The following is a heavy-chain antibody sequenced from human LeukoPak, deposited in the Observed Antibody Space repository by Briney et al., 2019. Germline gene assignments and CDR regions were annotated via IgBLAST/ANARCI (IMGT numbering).Heavy chain of an antibody. CDR3: AAVAVSYYYGMDV. V-gene: IGHV1-58*01. J-gene: IGHJ6*04. CDR1: GFTFTSSA. CDR2: IVVGSGNT. Sequence: ASVKVSCKASGFTFTSSAVQWVGQARGQRLEWIGWIVVGSGNTNYAQKFQEGVTITRDMSTSTAYMELSSLRSEDTAVYYCAAVAVSYYYGMDVWGKGTTVTVSS.